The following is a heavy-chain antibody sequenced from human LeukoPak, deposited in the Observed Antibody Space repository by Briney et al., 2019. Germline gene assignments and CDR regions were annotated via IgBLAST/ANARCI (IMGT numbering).Heavy chain of an antibody. CDR3: AQTTIGYSSGRYPGWPVDY. J-gene: IGHJ4*02. Sequence: GGSLRLSCAASGFTFSSYAMYWVRQAPGKGLEWVSGIFGSGGSTHYADSVKGRFTISRDNSKNTVYLQMNSLRAEDTAVYYCAQTTIGYSSGRYPGWPVDYWGQGTLVTVSS. CDR1: GFTFSSYA. D-gene: IGHD6-19*01. CDR2: IFGSGGST. V-gene: IGHV3-23*01.